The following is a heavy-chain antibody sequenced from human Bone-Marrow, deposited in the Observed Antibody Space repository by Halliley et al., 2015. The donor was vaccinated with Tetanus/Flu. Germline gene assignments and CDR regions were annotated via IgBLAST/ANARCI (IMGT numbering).Heavy chain of an antibody. D-gene: IGHD7-27*01. Sequence: GLVKPSETLSLTCTVSGGSIGSHYWTWIRQPPGKGLEWIGHIYYSGSIEYNPSLKNRVSISIDTSRQQFSLQVTSVTAADTAVYYCARRHTGFSVYNWFDPWGQGTPVTVSS. V-gene: IGHV4-59*11. CDR3: ARRHTGFSVYNWFDP. CDR2: IYYSGSI. J-gene: IGHJ5*02. CDR1: GGSIGSHY.